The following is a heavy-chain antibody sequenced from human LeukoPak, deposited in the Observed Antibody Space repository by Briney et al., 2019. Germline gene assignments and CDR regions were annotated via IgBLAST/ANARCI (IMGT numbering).Heavy chain of an antibody. CDR1: GGSIRGSTSY. D-gene: IGHD3/OR15-3a*01. Sequence: SETLSLTCTVSGGSIRGSTSYWGWIRQPPGKGLEWIGNIYYGGTTYYNASLKSRVTISIDTSKNQISLRLTSVTVTDTAMYYCARQTGSGLFTLPGGQGTLVTVSS. CDR3: ARQTGSGLFTLP. J-gene: IGHJ4*02. CDR2: IYYGGTT. V-gene: IGHV4-39*01.